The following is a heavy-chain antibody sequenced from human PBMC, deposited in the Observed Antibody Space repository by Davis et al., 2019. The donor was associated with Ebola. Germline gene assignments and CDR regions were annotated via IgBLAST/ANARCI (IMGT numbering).Heavy chain of an antibody. V-gene: IGHV3-74*01. CDR1: GFTFTGDW. J-gene: IGHJ4*02. CDR2: INSDGSTT. CDR3: ARDQGYSSGWNEYYFDY. D-gene: IGHD6-19*01. Sequence: PGGSLRLSCAASGFTFTGDWMHWVRQAPGTGLVWVSRINSDGSTTNYADSVKGRFTVSRDNAKNTLYLQMNSLRAEDTAVYYCARDQGYSSGWNEYYFDYWGQGTLVTVSS.